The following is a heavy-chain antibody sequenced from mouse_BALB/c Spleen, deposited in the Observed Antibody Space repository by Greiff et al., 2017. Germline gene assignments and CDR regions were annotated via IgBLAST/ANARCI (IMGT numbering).Heavy chain of an antibody. V-gene: IGHV1-80*01. D-gene: IGHD4-1*01. CDR3: ARKTGTPYYAMDY. CDR1: GYAFSSYW. CDR2: IYPGDGDT. J-gene: IGHJ4*01. Sequence: VKLQQSGAELVRPGSSVKISCKASGYAFSSYWMNWVKQRPGQGLEWIGQIYPGDGDTNYNGKFKGKATLTVDKSSSTAYMQLNSLTSEDSAVYYCARKTGTPYYAMDYWGQGTSVTVSS.